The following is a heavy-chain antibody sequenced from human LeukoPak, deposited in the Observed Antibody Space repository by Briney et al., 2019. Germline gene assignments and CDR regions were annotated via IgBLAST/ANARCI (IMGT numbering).Heavy chain of an antibody. CDR3: ARGDYGDPPLNY. CDR2: INPNSGGT. V-gene: IGHV1-2*02. J-gene: IGHJ4*02. Sequence: ASVKVSCKASGYTFTAYYMHWVRQAPGQGLQWMGWINPNSGGTNYAQNFQGRVTMTRDTSISTAYMDLNRLRSDDTAVYYCARGDYGDPPLNYWGQGTLVTVSS. D-gene: IGHD4-17*01. CDR1: GYTFTAYY.